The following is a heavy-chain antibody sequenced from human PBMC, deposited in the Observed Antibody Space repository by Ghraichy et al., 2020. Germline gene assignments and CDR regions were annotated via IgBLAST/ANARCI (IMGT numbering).Heavy chain of an antibody. V-gene: IGHV3-43*02. CDR3: AKGRSERWLQFGYYYGMDV. Sequence: GGSLRLSCAASGFTFDDYAMHWVRQAPGKGLEWVSLISGDGGSTYYADSVKGRFTISRDNSKNSLYLQMNSLRTEDTALYYCAKGRSERWLQFGYYYGMDVWGQGTTVTVSS. CDR2: ISGDGGST. J-gene: IGHJ6*02. CDR1: GFTFDDYA. D-gene: IGHD5-24*01.